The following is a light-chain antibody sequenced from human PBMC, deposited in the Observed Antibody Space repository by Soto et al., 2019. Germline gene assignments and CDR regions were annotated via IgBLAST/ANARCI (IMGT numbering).Light chain of an antibody. CDR2: LEGSGNY. CDR3: ETWDSNTRV. Sequence: QPVLAQSSSASASLGSSVKLTCTLSSGHSSYIIAWHQQQPGKAPRYLMKLEGSGNYNKGSGVPDRFSGSSSGADRYLTISSLQFEDEADYYCETWDSNTRVFGGGTQLTVL. J-gene: IGLJ2*01. CDR1: SGHSSYI. V-gene: IGLV4-60*02.